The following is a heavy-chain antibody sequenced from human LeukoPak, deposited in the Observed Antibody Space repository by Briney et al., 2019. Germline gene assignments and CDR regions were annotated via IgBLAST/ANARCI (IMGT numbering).Heavy chain of an antibody. D-gene: IGHD6-19*01. CDR2: INDHGDTT. V-gene: IGHV3-64D*09. CDR1: RFTFSSCA. J-gene: IGHJ4*02. Sequence: PGGSLRLSCSASRFTFSSCAMHWVRQAPGMGLEYVSGINDHGDTTHYGDSVRGRVTISRDDSKNTVHLQMSSLRAEDTAVYYCVKDLSGWYSFDYWGQGTLVTVSS. CDR3: VKDLSGWYSFDY.